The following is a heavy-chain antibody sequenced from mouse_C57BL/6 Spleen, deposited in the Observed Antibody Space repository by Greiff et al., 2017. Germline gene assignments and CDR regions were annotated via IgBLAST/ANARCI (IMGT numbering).Heavy chain of an antibody. J-gene: IGHJ4*01. CDR1: GYTFPSYW. CDR2: IDPNSGGT. Sequence: VQLQQPGAELVKPGASVKLSCKASGYTFPSYWMHWVKQRPGRGLEWIGRIDPNSGGTKYNEKFKGKATLTVDKPSSTAYLQLRSLPSEDSAVYYCESGGYDGSSRDYYAMDYWGQGTSGTGSA. CDR3: ESGGYDGSSRDYYAMDY. D-gene: IGHD1-1*01. V-gene: IGHV1-72*01.